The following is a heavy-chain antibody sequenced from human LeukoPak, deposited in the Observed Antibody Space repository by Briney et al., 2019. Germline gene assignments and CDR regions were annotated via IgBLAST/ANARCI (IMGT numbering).Heavy chain of an antibody. CDR3: ARGRWQVAGINYMDV. Sequence: GGSLRLSCAASGFTFSSYSMNWVRQAPGKGLEWVSSISSSSYIYYADSVKGRFTISRDNAKNSLYLQMNSLRAEDTAVYYCARGRWQVAGINYMDVWGKGTTVTISS. CDR1: GFTFSSYS. CDR2: ISSSSYI. J-gene: IGHJ6*03. V-gene: IGHV3-21*01. D-gene: IGHD6-19*01.